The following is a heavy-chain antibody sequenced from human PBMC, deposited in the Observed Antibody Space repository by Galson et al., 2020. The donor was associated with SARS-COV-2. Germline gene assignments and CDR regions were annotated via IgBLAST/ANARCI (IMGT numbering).Heavy chain of an antibody. CDR3: ASSTRWMDCEA. Sequence: ASETLSLTCTVSGGSITSYNWSWIQPSPAKGLEWLGYIHNIGSTNYNPSLEGRVAISVDTSKNQLFLTVTSLTAADTAVYYCASSTRWMDCEAWGQGLLVTVSS. D-gene: IGHD2-2*03. J-gene: IGHJ5*02. V-gene: IGHV4-59*01. CDR1: GGSITSYN. CDR2: IHNIGST.